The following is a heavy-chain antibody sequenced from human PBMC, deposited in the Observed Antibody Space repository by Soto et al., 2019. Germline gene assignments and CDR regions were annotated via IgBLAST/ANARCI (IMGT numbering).Heavy chain of an antibody. CDR2: INPNSGGT. D-gene: IGHD2-21*02. J-gene: IGHJ6*02. CDR3: ARLSYCGGDCLKGGMDV. V-gene: IGHV1-2*04. CDR1: GYTFTGYY. Sequence: GASVKVSCKSSGYTFTGYYMHWVRQAPGQGLEWMGWINPNSGGTNYAQKFQGWVTMTRDTSISTAYMELSRLRSDDTAVYYCARLSYCGGDCLKGGMDVWGQGTTVTVSS.